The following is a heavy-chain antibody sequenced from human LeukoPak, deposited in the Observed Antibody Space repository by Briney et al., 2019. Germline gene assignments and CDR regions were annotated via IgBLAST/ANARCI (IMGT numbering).Heavy chain of an antibody. J-gene: IGHJ5*02. CDR1: GGSISSHY. Sequence: SETLSLTRTVSGGSISSHYWSWIRQPPGKGLEWIGYIYYSGSTNYNPSLKSRVTISVDTSKNQFSLKLSSVTAADTAVYYCARALVVPAARSYNWFDPWGQGTLVTVSS. CDR3: ARALVVPAARSYNWFDP. V-gene: IGHV4-59*11. D-gene: IGHD2-2*01. CDR2: IYYSGST.